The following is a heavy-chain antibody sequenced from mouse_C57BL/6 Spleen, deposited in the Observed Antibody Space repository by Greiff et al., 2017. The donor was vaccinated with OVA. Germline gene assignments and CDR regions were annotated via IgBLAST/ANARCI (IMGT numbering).Heavy chain of an antibody. CDR3: ARDEDYYGSRDY. CDR2: SRNKANDYTT. CDR1: GFTFSDFY. Sequence: EVQRVESGGGLVQSGRSLRLSCATSGFTFSDFYMEWVRQAPGKGLEWIAASRNKANDYTTEYSASVKGRFIVSRDTSQSILYLQMNALRAEDTAIYYCARDEDYYGSRDYWGQGTSVTVSS. J-gene: IGHJ4*01. D-gene: IGHD1-1*01. V-gene: IGHV7-1*01.